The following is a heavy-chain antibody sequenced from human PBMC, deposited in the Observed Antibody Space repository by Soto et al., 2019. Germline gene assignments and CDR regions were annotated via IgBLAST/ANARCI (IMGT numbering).Heavy chain of an antibody. CDR3: ARDRGPMDV. D-gene: IGHD1-26*01. J-gene: IGHJ6*04. Sequence: SETLSLTCSASGGSITSSNFYWGWIRQTPGKGLEWIGNIYYSGRTNYTPSLKSRVTISVDTSKNQFSLKLSSVTAADTAVYYCARDRGPMDVWGKGTTVTVSS. V-gene: IGHV4-39*07. CDR2: IYYSGRT. CDR1: GGSITSSNFY.